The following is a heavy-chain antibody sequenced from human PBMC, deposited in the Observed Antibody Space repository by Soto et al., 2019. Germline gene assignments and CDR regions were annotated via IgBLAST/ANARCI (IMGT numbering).Heavy chain of an antibody. Sequence: SETLSLTCTVSGGSISSYYWSWIRQPPGKGLEWIGYIYYSGSTNYNPSLKSRVTISVDTSKNQFSLKLSSVTAADTAVYYCARRVGYSYGYWFDPWGQGTLVTVSS. J-gene: IGHJ5*02. D-gene: IGHD5-18*01. CDR1: GGSISSYY. V-gene: IGHV4-59*08. CDR2: IYYSGST. CDR3: ARRVGYSYGYWFDP.